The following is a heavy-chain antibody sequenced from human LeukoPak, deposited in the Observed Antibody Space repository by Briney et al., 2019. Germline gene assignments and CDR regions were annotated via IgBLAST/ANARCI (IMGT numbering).Heavy chain of an antibody. D-gene: IGHD3-10*01. CDR2: ISSFSGYI. V-gene: IGHV3-21*01. CDR3: ARDPLYYGSGSEGFDY. J-gene: IGHJ4*02. Sequence: PGGSLRLSCAASGFTFSSYSMNWVRQAPGKGLEWVSSISSFSGYIYYADSVKGRFTISRDNSKNTLYLQMNSLRAEDTAVYYCARDPLYYGSGSEGFDYWGQGTLVTVSS. CDR1: GFTFSSYS.